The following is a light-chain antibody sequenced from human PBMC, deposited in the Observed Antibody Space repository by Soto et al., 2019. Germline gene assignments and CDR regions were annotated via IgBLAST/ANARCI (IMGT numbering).Light chain of an antibody. CDR2: KAS. J-gene: IGKJ1*01. CDR3: QQYDTYWT. Sequence: DIQMTQSPSTLSASVGDRVTITCRASQSINHWLAWYQQKPGKARKLLIYKASNLDIGVPSRLSGSGSGTEFTLTISSLQPYDFATYCCQQYDTYWTFGQGTKVESK. V-gene: IGKV1-5*03. CDR1: QSINHW.